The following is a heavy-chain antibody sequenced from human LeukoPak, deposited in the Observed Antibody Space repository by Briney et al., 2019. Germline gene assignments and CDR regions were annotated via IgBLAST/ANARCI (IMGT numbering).Heavy chain of an antibody. CDR1: GGTFSSYA. J-gene: IGHJ1*01. D-gene: IGHD6-13*01. Sequence: SVKVSCKASGGTFSSYAISWVRQAPGQGLEWMGGIIPIFGTANYAQKFQGRVTITADESTSTAYTELSSLRSEDTAVYYCARGQRSSWSAEYFQHWGQGTLVTVSS. V-gene: IGHV1-69*01. CDR3: ARGQRSSWSAEYFQH. CDR2: IIPIFGTA.